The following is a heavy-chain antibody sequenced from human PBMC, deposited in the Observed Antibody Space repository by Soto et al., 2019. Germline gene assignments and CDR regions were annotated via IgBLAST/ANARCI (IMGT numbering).Heavy chain of an antibody. Sequence: PSETLSLTCTVSGGSVSSGSCYWSWIRQPPGKGLEWLGYIYYSGSINYNPSLKSRVTISVDTSKNQFSMKLSSVTAADTAVYSCARVYYDYVWGSYRPPLWFDPWGQGNLVTVSS. CDR1: GGSVSSGSCY. J-gene: IGHJ5*02. CDR2: IYYSGSI. V-gene: IGHV4-61*01. D-gene: IGHD3-16*02. CDR3: ARVYYDYVWGSYRPPLWFDP.